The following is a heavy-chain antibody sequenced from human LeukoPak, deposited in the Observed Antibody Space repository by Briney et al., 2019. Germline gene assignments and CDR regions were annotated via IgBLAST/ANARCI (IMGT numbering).Heavy chain of an antibody. CDR2: ISGSGSTI. CDR1: GFTFSSYE. D-gene: IGHD2-21*02. CDR3: ARPGDSYNIQSYFDY. Sequence: GGSLRLSCAASGFTFSSYEMNWVRQAPGKGLEWVSYISGSGSTIYYADSVRGRFTISRDNAKNSLYLQMNSLRAEDTAVYYCARPGDSYNIQSYFDYWGQGTLVTVSS. J-gene: IGHJ4*02. V-gene: IGHV3-48*03.